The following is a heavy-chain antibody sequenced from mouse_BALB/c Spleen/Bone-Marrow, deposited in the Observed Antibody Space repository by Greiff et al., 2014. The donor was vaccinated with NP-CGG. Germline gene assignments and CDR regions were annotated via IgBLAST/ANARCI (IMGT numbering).Heavy chain of an antibody. D-gene: IGHD1-1*01. CDR3: ARASVVPYYFDF. CDR1: GYTFSNYW. J-gene: IGHJ2*01. CDR2: ILPGSGTA. Sequence: QVQLQQSGAELMKPGASVKISCKATGYTFSNYWIDWVKQRPGHGLGWIGEILPGSGTANYNEKFRGKATFTADTSSNTAYMQLSSLTSEDSALYYCARASVVPYYFDFWGQGTTLTVSS. V-gene: IGHV1-9*01.